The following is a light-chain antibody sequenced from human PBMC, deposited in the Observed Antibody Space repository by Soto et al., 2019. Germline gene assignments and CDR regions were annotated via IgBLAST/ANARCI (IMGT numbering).Light chain of an antibody. CDR3: LLSYSAIRV. CDR1: SGAVTSGHF. Sequence: QAVVTQETSLSVSPGGTVTLTCGSSSGAVTSGHFPYWFQQKPGQAPRTLTYDTNNKHSWTPARFSGSLLGDKAALTLSGAQPEDEADYFCLLSYSAIRVFGGGTKLTVL. J-gene: IGLJ2*01. V-gene: IGLV7-46*01. CDR2: DTN.